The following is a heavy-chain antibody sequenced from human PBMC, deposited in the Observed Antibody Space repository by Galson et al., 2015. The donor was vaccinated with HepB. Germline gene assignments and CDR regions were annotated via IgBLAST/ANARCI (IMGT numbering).Heavy chain of an antibody. Sequence: SLRLSCAASGFTFSSYAMHWVRQAPGKGLEWVAVISYDGSNKYYADSVKGRFTISRDNSKNTLYLQMNSLRAEDTAVYYCARAYGDYDEYFDYWGQGTLVTVSS. V-gene: IGHV3-30*04. CDR1: GFTFSSYA. J-gene: IGHJ4*02. D-gene: IGHD4-17*01. CDR3: ARAYGDYDEYFDY. CDR2: ISYDGSNK.